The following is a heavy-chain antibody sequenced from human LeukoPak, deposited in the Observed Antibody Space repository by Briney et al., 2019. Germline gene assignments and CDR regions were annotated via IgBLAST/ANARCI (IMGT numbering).Heavy chain of an antibody. Sequence: GRSLRLSCVASGLAFSSYSMHWVRQAPGKGLEWVGVISYDGSDEYYTDSVKGRFTISRDNSQNTVYLQLNSLRADDTAVYYCARDFTPEWFDIHWGQGTLVTVS. CDR1: GLAFSSYS. CDR3: ARDFTPEWFDIH. J-gene: IGHJ4*02. V-gene: IGHV3-30*04. CDR2: ISYDGSDE. D-gene: IGHD3-3*01.